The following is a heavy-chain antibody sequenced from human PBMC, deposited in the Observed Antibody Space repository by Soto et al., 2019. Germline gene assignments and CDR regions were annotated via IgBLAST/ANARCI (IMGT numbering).Heavy chain of an antibody. CDR2: ISGSGGST. Sequence: GGSLRLSCAASEFTFSSYAMSWVRQAPGKGLEWVSVISGSGGSTYYADSVKGRFTISRDNSKNTLYLQMNRLRAEDTAVYFCAKLAYCGGDCYTYFDYWGQGTLVTVSS. J-gene: IGHJ4*02. V-gene: IGHV3-23*01. CDR1: EFTFSSYA. D-gene: IGHD2-21*02. CDR3: AKLAYCGGDCYTYFDY.